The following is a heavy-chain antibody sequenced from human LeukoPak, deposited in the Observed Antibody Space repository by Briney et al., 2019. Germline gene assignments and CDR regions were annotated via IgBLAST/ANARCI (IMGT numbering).Heavy chain of an antibody. CDR1: GGSISSYY. V-gene: IGHV4-4*07. J-gene: IGHJ6*02. D-gene: IGHD3-10*01. CDR3: ARDHYYGSGSNYYYYGMDV. CDR2: IYTSGST. Sequence: PSETLSLTCTVSGGSISSYYWGWIRQPAGKGLEWIGRIYTSGSTNYNPSLKSRVTMSVDTSKNQFSLKLSSVTAADTAVYYCARDHYYGSGSNYYYYGMDVWGQGTTVTVSS.